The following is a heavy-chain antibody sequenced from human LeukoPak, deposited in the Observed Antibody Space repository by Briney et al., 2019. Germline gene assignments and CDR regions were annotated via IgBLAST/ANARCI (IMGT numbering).Heavy chain of an antibody. Sequence: SVKVSCKASGGTFSSYAISWVRQAPGQGLEWMGGIIPIFGTANYAEKFQGRVTITTDESTSTAYMELSSLRSEDTAVYYCAGGYCSGGSCYSGFFDYWGQGTLVTVSS. CDR3: AGGYCSGGSCYSGFFDY. CDR2: IIPIFGTA. V-gene: IGHV1-69*05. D-gene: IGHD2-15*01. J-gene: IGHJ4*02. CDR1: GGTFSSYA.